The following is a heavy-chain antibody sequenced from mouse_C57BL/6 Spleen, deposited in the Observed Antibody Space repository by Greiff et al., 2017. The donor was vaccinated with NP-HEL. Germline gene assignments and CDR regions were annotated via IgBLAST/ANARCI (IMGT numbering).Heavy chain of an antibody. D-gene: IGHD2-4*01. Sequence: EVQVVESEGGLVQPGSSMKLSCTASGFTFSDYYMAWVRQVPEKGLEWVANINYDGSSTYYLDSLKSRFIISRDNAKNILYLQMSSLKSEDTATYYCARNGDYDEGRPHWYFDVWGTGTTVTVSS. CDR1: GFTFSDYY. CDR2: INYDGSST. CDR3: ARNGDYDEGRPHWYFDV. J-gene: IGHJ1*03. V-gene: IGHV5-16*01.